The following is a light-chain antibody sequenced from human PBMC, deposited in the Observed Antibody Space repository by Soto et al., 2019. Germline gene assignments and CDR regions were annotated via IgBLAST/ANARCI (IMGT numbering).Light chain of an antibody. V-gene: IGLV7-43*01. CDR2: STG. CDR3: LLFFRGTQVWM. CDR1: AGAVTSDYY. J-gene: IGLJ3*02. Sequence: QTVVTQEPSLTVSPGGTVTLTCASSAGAVTSDYYPTWLQQKPGQPPRALIYSTGTKHSWTPARFSGSLLGGRAALTLSRVQPEDEADYYCLLFFRGTQVWMFGGGTKVTVL.